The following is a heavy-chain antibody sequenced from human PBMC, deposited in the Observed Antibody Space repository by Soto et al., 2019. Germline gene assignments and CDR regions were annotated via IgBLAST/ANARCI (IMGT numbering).Heavy chain of an antibody. CDR3: ARAGVTKGHCFDY. J-gene: IGHJ4*02. Sequence: PGGSLRLSCAASGFSISDHYMTWIRQAPGKGLEWVSYISSSGSSTYYADSVKGRFTISKDNAKNSLYLQMNSLRAEDTAVYYCARAGVTKGHCFDYWGPGTLVTVSS. V-gene: IGHV3-11*01. CDR2: ISSSGSST. CDR1: GFSISDHY. D-gene: IGHD4-17*01.